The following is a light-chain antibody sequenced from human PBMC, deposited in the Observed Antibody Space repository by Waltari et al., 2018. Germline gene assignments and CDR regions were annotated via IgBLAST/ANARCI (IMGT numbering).Light chain of an antibody. CDR1: SSNMGSNY. CDR3: AAWDDTLSGVV. CDR2: RNK. Sequence: QSVLTQPPSGSGTPGQRVTISCSGSSSNMGSNYVYWYQQIPGTAPRLLIYRNKQRPSGVPDRFSGSKSGTSASLAISGLRSDDEADYYCAAWDDTLSGVVFGGGTKLTVL. V-gene: IGLV1-47*01. J-gene: IGLJ2*01.